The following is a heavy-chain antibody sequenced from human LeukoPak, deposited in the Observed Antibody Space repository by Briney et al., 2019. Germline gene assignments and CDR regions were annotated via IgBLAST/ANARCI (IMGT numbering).Heavy chain of an antibody. V-gene: IGHV4-59*01. J-gene: IGHJ4*02. D-gene: IGHD4-17*01. Sequence: PSETLSLTCTVSGGSISSYYWSWIRQPPGKGLEWIGYIYYSGSTNYNPSLKSRVTISVDTSKNQFSLKLSSVTAADTAVYYCARVTTVTFSMGFDYWGQGTLVTVSS. CDR3: ARVTTVTFSMGFDY. CDR1: GGSISSYY. CDR2: IYYSGST.